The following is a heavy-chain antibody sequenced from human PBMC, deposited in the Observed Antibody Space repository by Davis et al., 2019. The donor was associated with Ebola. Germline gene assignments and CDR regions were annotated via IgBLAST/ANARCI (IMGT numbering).Heavy chain of an antibody. D-gene: IGHD3-3*01. J-gene: IGHJ4*02. CDR2: ISYDGSNK. Sequence: PGGSLRLSCAASGFTFSSYGMHWVRQAPGKGLEWVAVISYDGSNKYYADSVKGRFTISRDNSKNTLYLQMNSLRAEDTAVYYCARAGYYDFWSGYYPYYFDYWGQGTLVTVSS. V-gene: IGHV3-30*03. CDR3: ARAGYYDFWSGYYPYYFDY. CDR1: GFTFSSYG.